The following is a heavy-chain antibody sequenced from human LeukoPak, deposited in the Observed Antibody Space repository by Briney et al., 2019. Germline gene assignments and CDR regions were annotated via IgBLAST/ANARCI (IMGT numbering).Heavy chain of an antibody. CDR1: GFTVSSNY. V-gene: IGHV3-53*01. Sequence: GGSLRLSCAASGFTVSSNYMSWVRQAPGKGLEWVSVIYSGGSTYYADSVKGQFTISRDNSKNTLYLQMNSLRAEDTAVYYCARVVPSSSWTFDYWGQGTLVTVSS. CDR3: ARVVPSSSWTFDY. D-gene: IGHD6-13*01. CDR2: IYSGGST. J-gene: IGHJ4*02.